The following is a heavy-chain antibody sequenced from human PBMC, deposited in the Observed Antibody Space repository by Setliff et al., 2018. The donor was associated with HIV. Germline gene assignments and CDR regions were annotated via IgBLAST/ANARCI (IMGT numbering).Heavy chain of an antibody. D-gene: IGHD1-1*01. V-gene: IGHV4-61*09. J-gene: IGHJ4*02. CDR2: IHTSGSS. CDR1: GGSISSGSYY. Sequence: SETLSLTCTVSGGSISSGSYYWSWIRQPAGKGLEWIGHIHTSGSSSYNPSLKSRVIISLDTSKNQISLKLNSVTAADTAVYYCARGTTSITFDYWSQGTLVTVSS. CDR3: ARGTTSITFDY.